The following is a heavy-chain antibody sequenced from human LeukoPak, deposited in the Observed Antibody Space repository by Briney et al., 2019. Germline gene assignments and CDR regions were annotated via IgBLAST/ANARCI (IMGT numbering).Heavy chain of an antibody. CDR3: AKGSYYDSSGSFYFDY. J-gene: IGHJ4*02. Sequence: GGSLRLSCAASGFTFSGYAMSWVRQAPGKGLEWVSGISGSGDNTYYADSVKGRFTISRDNSKNTLYVQVNSLGTEDTAAYHCAKGSYYDSSGSFYFDYWGQGTLVTVSS. V-gene: IGHV3-23*01. D-gene: IGHD3-22*01. CDR1: GFTFSGYA. CDR2: ISGSGDNT.